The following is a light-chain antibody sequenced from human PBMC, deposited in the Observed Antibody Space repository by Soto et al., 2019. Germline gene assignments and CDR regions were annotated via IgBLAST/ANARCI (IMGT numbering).Light chain of an antibody. CDR1: QSVLYTSNNKNY. V-gene: IGKV4-1*01. Sequence: DIVMTQSPDSLAVSLGERATINCKSSQSVLYTSNNKNYVTWYQQKPEQPPKLPFYWAYTRDSGVPERCSGRVSGTYFSLTSSSLQAEVVAFYYCQQYYTTPLFGQGTKLEIK. J-gene: IGKJ2*01. CDR3: QQYYTTPL. CDR2: WAY.